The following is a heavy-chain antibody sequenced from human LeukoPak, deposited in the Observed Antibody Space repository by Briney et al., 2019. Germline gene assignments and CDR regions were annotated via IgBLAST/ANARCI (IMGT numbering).Heavy chain of an antibody. CDR1: GFIFSTYN. Sequence: GGSLRLSCAASGFIFSTYNMNWVRQAPGKGLEWVSFISSSSTYIFYADSVKGRFTISRGSAKNSLYLQMHSLRAEDTAVYYCARGRDYGMDVWGQGTTVTVS. V-gene: IGHV3-21*01. J-gene: IGHJ6*02. CDR3: ARGRDYGMDV. CDR2: ISSSSTYI.